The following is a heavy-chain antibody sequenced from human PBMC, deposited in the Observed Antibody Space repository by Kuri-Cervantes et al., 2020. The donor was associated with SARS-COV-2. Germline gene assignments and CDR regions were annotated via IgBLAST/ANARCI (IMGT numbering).Heavy chain of an antibody. Sequence: GSLRLSCTVSGGSISSYYWSWIRQPPGKGLEWIGYIYYSGSTNYNPSLKSRVTISVDTSKNQFSLKLSSVTAADTAVYYCASSGHKVAFDIWGQGTMVTVSS. D-gene: IGHD2-15*01. CDR1: GGSISSYY. V-gene: IGHV4-59*08. J-gene: IGHJ3*02. CDR2: IYYSGST. CDR3: ASSGHKVAFDI.